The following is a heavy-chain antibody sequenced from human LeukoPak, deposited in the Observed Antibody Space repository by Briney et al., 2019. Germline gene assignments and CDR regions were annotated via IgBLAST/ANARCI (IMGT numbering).Heavy chain of an antibody. J-gene: IGHJ1*01. CDR2: IYSGGST. CDR1: GFTVSSNY. CDR3: ARGHRLKYFQH. V-gene: IGHV3-53*01. Sequence: GGSLRLSCAASGFTVSSNYMSWVRQAPGKGLEWVSVIYSGGSTYYADSVKGQFTISRDNSKNTLYLQMNSLRAEDTAVYYCARGHRLKYFQHWGQGTLVTVSS.